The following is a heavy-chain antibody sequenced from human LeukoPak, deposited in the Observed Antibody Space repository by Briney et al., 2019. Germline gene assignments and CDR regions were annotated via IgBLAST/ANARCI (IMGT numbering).Heavy chain of an antibody. CDR1: GFTFSHYG. D-gene: IGHD2-2*01. Sequence: GGSLRLPCEASGFTFSHYGVNWVRQAPGKGLEWVSSISASGTYIYYADSVKGRFTISRDNAKNSLYLQMNSLRAEDTAVYYCAREGTIVVGDAFDIWGQGTMVSVSS. V-gene: IGHV3-21*01. CDR2: ISASGTYI. CDR3: AREGTIVVGDAFDI. J-gene: IGHJ3*02.